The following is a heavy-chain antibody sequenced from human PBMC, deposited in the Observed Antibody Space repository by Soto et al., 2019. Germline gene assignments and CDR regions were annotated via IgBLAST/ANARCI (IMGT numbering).Heavy chain of an antibody. D-gene: IGHD4-17*01. J-gene: IGHJ5*02. V-gene: IGHV4-59*01. CDR2: IYYRGSS. CDR1: GGSISSYY. CDR3: ARLPWADYGGIFDP. Sequence: QVQLQESGPGLVKPSETLSLTCTVSGGSISSYYWRWIRQPPGKRLEWIGSIYYRGSSNYNPSLKIRVTISVDTSKNQFSLRLTSVTAEDTAVYDCARLPWADYGGIFDPWGQRTLVTVSS.